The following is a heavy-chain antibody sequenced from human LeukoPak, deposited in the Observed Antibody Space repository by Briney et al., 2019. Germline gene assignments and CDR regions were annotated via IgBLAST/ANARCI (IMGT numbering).Heavy chain of an antibody. J-gene: IGHJ5*02. CDR2: ISSSSSYI. D-gene: IGHD6-13*01. V-gene: IGHV3-21*01. CDR1: GFTFSSYS. CDR3: ARRQWAAAGPFDP. Sequence: GGSLRFSCAASGFTFSSYSMNWVRQAPGKGLEWVSSISSSSSYIYYADSVKGRFTISRDNAKNSLYLQMNSLRAEDTAVYYCARRQWAAAGPFDPWGQGTLVTVSS.